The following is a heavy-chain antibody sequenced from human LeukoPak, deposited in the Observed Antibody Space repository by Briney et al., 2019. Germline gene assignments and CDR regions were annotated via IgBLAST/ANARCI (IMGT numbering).Heavy chain of an antibody. D-gene: IGHD6-19*01. V-gene: IGHV1-69*05. Sequence: SVKVSCKASGGTFSSYTISWVRQAPGQGLEWMGGIIPIFGTANYAQKLQGRVSMTTDTSTSTAYMDLRSLRSDDTAVYYCARDLRYSSGWSASGMDVWGKGTTVTISS. CDR2: IIPIFGTA. CDR1: GGTFSSYT. CDR3: ARDLRYSSGWSASGMDV. J-gene: IGHJ6*03.